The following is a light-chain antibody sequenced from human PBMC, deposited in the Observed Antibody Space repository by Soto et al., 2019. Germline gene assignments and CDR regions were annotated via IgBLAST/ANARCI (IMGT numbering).Light chain of an antibody. CDR3: QQYGSSYT. CDR2: GAS. J-gene: IGKJ2*01. V-gene: IGKV3-20*01. CDR1: QSVSSSY. Sequence: EIVLTQSPGTLSLCPGERATLSCRASQSVSSSYVAWYQQKPGQAPRLLIYGASSRATGIPDRFSGSGSGTDFTLTISRLEPEDSAVYYCQQYGSSYTFGQGTKLEIK.